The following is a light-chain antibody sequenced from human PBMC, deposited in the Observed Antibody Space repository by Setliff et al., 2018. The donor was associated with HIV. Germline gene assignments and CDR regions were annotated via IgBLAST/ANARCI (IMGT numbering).Light chain of an antibody. V-gene: IGLV2-11*01. CDR3: CSFAGSPYV. CDR1: SSDVGNYNY. Sequence: QSALTQPRSVSGSPGQSVAISCTGTSSDVGNYNYVSWFQQHPGEAPKLMIFDVSKRPSGVPDRFSGSKSGNTASLTISGLQAEDEADYYCCSFAGSPYVFGTGTRSPS. J-gene: IGLJ1*01. CDR2: DVS.